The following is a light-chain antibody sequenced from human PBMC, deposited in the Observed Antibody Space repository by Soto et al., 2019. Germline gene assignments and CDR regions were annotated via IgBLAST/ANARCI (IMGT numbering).Light chain of an antibody. V-gene: IGKV1-9*01. CDR2: AAS. CDR3: QQLNSYPLT. J-gene: IGKJ5*01. CDR1: QGISSY. Sequence: IPLTQSPSSLSASVGDRVTITCRASQGISSYLAWYQQKPGKAPKLLIYAASTLQSGGPSRFSGSGSGTDFTLTISSLQPEDFATYYCQQLNSYPLTFCQGTRLEIK.